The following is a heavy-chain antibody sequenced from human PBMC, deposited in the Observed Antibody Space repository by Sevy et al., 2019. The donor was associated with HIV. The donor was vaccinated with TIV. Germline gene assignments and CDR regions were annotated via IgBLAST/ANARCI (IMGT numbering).Heavy chain of an antibody. J-gene: IGHJ4*02. V-gene: IGHV3-21*01. Sequence: GGSLRLSCAASGFTFSSYSMNWVRQAPGKGLEWVSSISSSSSYIYYADSVKGRFTISRDNAKNSLYLQMNSLRAEDTAVYYCAREYSSSWSYFDYWGQGTLVTVSS. CDR2: ISSSSSYI. D-gene: IGHD6-13*01. CDR3: AREYSSSWSYFDY. CDR1: GFTFSSYS.